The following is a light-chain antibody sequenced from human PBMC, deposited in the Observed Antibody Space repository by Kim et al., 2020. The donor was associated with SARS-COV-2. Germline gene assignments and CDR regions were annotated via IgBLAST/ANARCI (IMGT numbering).Light chain of an antibody. V-gene: IGLV3-1*01. Sequence: VSVSPGQTASITCSGENLGDKYVCWYQQKPGQSPVLVIYQDTKRPSGIPERFSGSNSGNTATLTISGTQAMDEADYYCQAWDSRKVFGGGTKLTVL. CDR1: NLGDKY. J-gene: IGLJ3*02. CDR2: QDT. CDR3: QAWDSRKV.